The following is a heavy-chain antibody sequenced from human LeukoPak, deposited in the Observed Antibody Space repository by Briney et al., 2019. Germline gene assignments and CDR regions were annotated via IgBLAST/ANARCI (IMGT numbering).Heavy chain of an antibody. CDR2: ISSRGNTI. CDR3: ASLGDIYCSGGSCFRAAAHQNWLDP. CDR1: GFNFRGYE. Sequence: GSLRLFFGASGFNFRGYEMKRVRQAPGEGPEWVSYISSRGNTILYADSVKGRFTISRDNARNSLSLQMNSLRAEDTAVYYCASLGDIYCSGGSCFRAAAHQNWLDPWGQGTLVTVSS. J-gene: IGHJ5*02. V-gene: IGHV3-48*03. D-gene: IGHD2-15*01.